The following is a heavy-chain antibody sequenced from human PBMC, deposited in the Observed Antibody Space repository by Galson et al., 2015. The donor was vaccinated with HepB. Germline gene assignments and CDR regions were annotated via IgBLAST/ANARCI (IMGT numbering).Heavy chain of an antibody. CDR2: INAGNDNT. CDR3: ARTHYDFWSGYTHFDF. D-gene: IGHD3-3*01. V-gene: IGHV1-3*01. J-gene: IGHJ4*02. Sequence: SVKVSCKASGYTFSSYAIHWVRQAPGQRLEWMGWINAGNDNTKYSQKFQGRVTITGDTSASTAYMELSSLISEDTAVYYCARTHYDFWSGYTHFDFWGQGTLVTVSS. CDR1: GYTFSSYA.